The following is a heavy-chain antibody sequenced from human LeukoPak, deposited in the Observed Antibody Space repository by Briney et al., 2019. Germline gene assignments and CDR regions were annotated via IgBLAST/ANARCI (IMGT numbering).Heavy chain of an antibody. CDR3: ARRGTGFGDN. J-gene: IGHJ4*02. D-gene: IGHD3-10*01. CDR2: IYPGDSDI. CDR1: VYSFTNYW. V-gene: IGHV5-51*01. Sequence: PGESLKISCKAFVYSFTNYWIGWVRQMPGKGLDWMGIIYPGDSDIRYSPSFQGQVTISADKSISTAYLQWKSLRGSDPAMQYCARRGTGFGDNWGQGTLVTVSP.